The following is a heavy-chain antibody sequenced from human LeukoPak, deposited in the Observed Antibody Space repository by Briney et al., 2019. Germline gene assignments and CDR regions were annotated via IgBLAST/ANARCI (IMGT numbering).Heavy chain of an antibody. D-gene: IGHD2-15*01. CDR2: INTNTGNP. CDR3: ARAGSSPQAPPFDY. Sequence: ASVKVSCKASGYTFTSYAMNWVRQAPGQGLERMGWINTNTGNPTYAQGFTGRFVFSLDTSASTAYLQISSLKAEDTAVYYCARAGSSPQAPPFDYWGQGTLVTVSS. V-gene: IGHV7-4-1*02. J-gene: IGHJ4*02. CDR1: GYTFTSYA.